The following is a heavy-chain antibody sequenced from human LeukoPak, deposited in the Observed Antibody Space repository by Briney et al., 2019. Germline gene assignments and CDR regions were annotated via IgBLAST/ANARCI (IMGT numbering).Heavy chain of an antibody. CDR3: TTDPSDWVPFDY. CDR1: GFTFSNAW. J-gene: IGHJ4*02. Sequence: GGSLRLSCAASGFTFSNAWMSWVRQAPGKGLEWVGRIKSKTDGGTTDYAAPVKGRFTISRDDSKNTLYLQMNCLKTEDTAVYYCTTDPSDWVPFDYWGQGTLVTVSS. CDR2: IKSKTDGGTT. D-gene: IGHD3-9*01. V-gene: IGHV3-15*01.